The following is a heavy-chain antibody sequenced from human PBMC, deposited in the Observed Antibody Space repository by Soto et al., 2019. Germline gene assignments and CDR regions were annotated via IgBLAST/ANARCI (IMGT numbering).Heavy chain of an antibody. Sequence: SVKVSCKASGYTFTAYYMHWVRQAPGQELEWMGWINPNSGGTNYAQKFQGWVTMTRDTSISTAYMELSRLTSDDMAVYYYAMGGSRFLSPWAHCDYRRQGTLGTGSS. CDR2: INPNSGGT. CDR3: AMGGSRFLSPWAHCDY. V-gene: IGHV1-2*04. D-gene: IGHD3-10*01. CDR1: GYTFTAYY. J-gene: IGHJ4*02.